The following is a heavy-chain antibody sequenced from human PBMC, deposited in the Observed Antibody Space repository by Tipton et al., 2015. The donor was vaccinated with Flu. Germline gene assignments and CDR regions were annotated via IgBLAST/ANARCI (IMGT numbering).Heavy chain of an antibody. J-gene: IGHJ4*02. Sequence: SLRLSCAASGFTFSSFWMTWVRQASGKGLEWVANIKHDGSEKYYVDSVKGRFTISRDNAKNSLYLQMNSLRVEDKGVYFCARSSYSSSWFFDYWGQGTLVTVSS. V-gene: IGHV3-7*01. CDR1: GFTFSSFW. D-gene: IGHD6-13*01. CDR2: IKHDGSEK. CDR3: ARSSYSSSWFFDY.